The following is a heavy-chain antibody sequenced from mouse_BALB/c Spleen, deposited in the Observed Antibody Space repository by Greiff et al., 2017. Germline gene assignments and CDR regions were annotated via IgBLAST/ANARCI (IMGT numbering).Heavy chain of an antibody. CDR1: GYTFTSYW. V-gene: IGHV1-74*01. D-gene: IGHD2-12*01. CDR3: ARDDAYFDY. Sequence: VQLQQSGAELAKPGASVKMSCKASGYTFTSYWMNWVKQRPGRGLEWIGRIDPSDSETHYNQKFKDKATLTVDKSSSTAYIQLSSLTSEDSAVYYCARDDAYFDYWGQGTTLTVSS. J-gene: IGHJ2*01. CDR2: IDPSDSET.